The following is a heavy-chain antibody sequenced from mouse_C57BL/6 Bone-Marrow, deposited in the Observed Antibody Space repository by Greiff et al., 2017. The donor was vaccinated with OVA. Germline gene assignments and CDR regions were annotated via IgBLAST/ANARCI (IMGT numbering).Heavy chain of an antibody. CDR2: INPSNGGT. D-gene: IGHD3-2*02. Sequence: VQLQQPGPELVKPGASVKLSCKASGYTFTSYWMHWVKQRPGQGLEWIGNINPSNGGTNYNEKFKSKATLTVDKSSSTAYMQLSSLTSEDSAVYYCARSTAQATDFDYWGQGTTLTVSS. V-gene: IGHV1-53*01. J-gene: IGHJ2*01. CDR3: ARSTAQATDFDY. CDR1: GYTFTSYW.